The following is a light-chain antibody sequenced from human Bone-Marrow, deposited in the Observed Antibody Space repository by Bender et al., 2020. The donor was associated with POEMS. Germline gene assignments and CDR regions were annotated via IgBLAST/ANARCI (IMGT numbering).Light chain of an antibody. CDR2: DVI. J-gene: IGLJ1*01. CDR1: SSDVGGYNY. Sequence: QSVLTQPRSVSGSPGQSVTISCTGTSSDVGGYNYVSWYQQYPDRAPKLLIYDVIQRPSGVPDRFSGSKSGNTASLTISGLQADDEAYYYCQAYDSSLSGYVFGTGTKVIVL. V-gene: IGLV2-11*01. CDR3: QAYDSSLSGYV.